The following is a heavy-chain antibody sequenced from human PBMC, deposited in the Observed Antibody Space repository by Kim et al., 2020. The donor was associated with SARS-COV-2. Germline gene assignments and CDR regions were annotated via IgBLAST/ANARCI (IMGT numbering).Heavy chain of an antibody. CDR2: ISYDGSNK. D-gene: IGHD1-26*01. Sequence: GGSLRLSCAASGFTFSSYAMHWVRQAPGKGLEWVAVISYDGSNKYYADSVKGRFTISRDNSKNTLYLQMNSLRAEDTAVYYCARDNGVGASFYYFDYWGQGTLVTVSS. CDR1: GFTFSSYA. CDR3: ARDNGVGASFYYFDY. J-gene: IGHJ4*02. V-gene: IGHV3-30-3*01.